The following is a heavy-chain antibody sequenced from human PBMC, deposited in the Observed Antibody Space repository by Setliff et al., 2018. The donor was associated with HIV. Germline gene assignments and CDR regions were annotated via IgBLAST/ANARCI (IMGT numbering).Heavy chain of an antibody. J-gene: IGHJ2*01. CDR3: VRDRMVGSTKYFDP. D-gene: IGHD1-26*01. Sequence: PGGSLRLSCAASGFNFSDSFMTWMRQIPGRGLEWISYISNSGRTKHYADSVKGRFIVSRDNANNSLYLQMNSLRVEETAVYFCVRDRMVGSTKYFDPWGRGTLVTVSS. CDR2: ISNSGRTK. V-gene: IGHV3-11*04. CDR1: GFNFSDSF.